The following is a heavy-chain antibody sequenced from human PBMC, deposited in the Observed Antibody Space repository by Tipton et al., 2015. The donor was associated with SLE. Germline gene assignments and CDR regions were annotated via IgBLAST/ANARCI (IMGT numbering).Heavy chain of an antibody. D-gene: IGHD6-13*01. CDR1: GFDFSNHG. V-gene: IGHV3-33*06. J-gene: IGHJ4*02. CDR3: AKDPHDSSSWSPGGFDY. Sequence: SLRLSCAASGFDFSNHGMHWLRQSPGKGLEWVAVVWFDGSNKYYADSVKGRFTISRDNSKNTLFLLMNSLRAEDTALYYCAKDPHDSSSWSPGGFDYWGQGTLVTVSS. CDR2: VWFDGSNK.